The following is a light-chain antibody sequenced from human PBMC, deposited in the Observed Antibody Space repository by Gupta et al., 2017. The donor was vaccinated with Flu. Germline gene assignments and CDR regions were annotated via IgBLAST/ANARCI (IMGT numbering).Light chain of an antibody. CDR3: QEWNSSAVV. J-gene: IGLJ3*02. V-gene: IGLV3-9*01. Sequence: SYALTQPLSVSVALGQTAIINCGGNNIRDKNVHWYQQKPGQAPVLVMYRDSKRPSGIPERFYGSNSGNKVTLTISRAQVGDEDYDSCQEWNSSAVVFGGGTKLTVL. CDR2: RDS. CDR1: NIRDKN.